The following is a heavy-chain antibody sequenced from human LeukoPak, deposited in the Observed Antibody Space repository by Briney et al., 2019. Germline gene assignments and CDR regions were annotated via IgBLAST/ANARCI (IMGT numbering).Heavy chain of an antibody. Sequence: GGSLRLSCAASGFTFRSYAMSWVRQAPGKGLEWVSALTSGGSSTYYADSVKGRFTISRDNPKNTLYLQMNSLRAEDMAVYYCAKILSGGGYFEDWGQGTLVTVSS. CDR3: AKILSGGGYFED. CDR1: GFTFRSYA. D-gene: IGHD1-14*01. CDR2: LTSGGSST. V-gene: IGHV3-23*01. J-gene: IGHJ4*02.